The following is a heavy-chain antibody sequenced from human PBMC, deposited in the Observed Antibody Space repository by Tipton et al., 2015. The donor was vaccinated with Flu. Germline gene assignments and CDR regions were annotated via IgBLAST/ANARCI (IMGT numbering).Heavy chain of an antibody. CDR1: GASVTSKSYY. V-gene: IGHV4-39*01. Sequence: LRLSCTVSGASVTSKSYYWVWIRQSQGKGLEWIGSITYTGNTYYNPSLRSRVAMSIDRSRNQFSLKLASVNVADAAVYYCARRSAAAGGGNEYFQYWSQGTLVTVPS. CDR2: ITYTGNT. J-gene: IGHJ1*01. CDR3: ARRSAAAGGGNEYFQY. D-gene: IGHD6-13*01.